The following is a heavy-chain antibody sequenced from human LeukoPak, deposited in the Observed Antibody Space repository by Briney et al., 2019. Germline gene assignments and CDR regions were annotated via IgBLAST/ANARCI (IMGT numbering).Heavy chain of an antibody. Sequence: PSQTLSLTCAVSGGSISSGGYSWSWIRQPPGKGLEWIVYIYHSGSTYYNPSLKSRVTISVDRSKNQFSLNLTSVTAADTAVYYCARSEAADCTSTCCHFDYWGQGALVTVSS. CDR3: ARSEAADCTSTCCHFDY. CDR2: IYHSGST. J-gene: IGHJ4*02. D-gene: IGHD2-2*01. V-gene: IGHV4-30-2*01. CDR1: GGSISSGGYS.